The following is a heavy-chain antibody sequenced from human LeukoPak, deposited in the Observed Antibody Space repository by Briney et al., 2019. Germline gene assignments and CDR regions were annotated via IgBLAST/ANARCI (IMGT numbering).Heavy chain of an antibody. J-gene: IGHJ5*01. CDR3: AKDYFFGTSRGLSFDS. V-gene: IGHV1-69*13. CDR1: GGTFSSYA. Sequence: PWASVKVSCKASGGTFSSYAISWVRQAPGQGLEWMGGIIPIFGTANYAQKFQGRVTITADESTSTAYMELSSLRSEDTALYYCAKDYFFGTSRGLSFDSWGQGTLVTVSS. D-gene: IGHD3-10*01. CDR2: IIPIFGTA.